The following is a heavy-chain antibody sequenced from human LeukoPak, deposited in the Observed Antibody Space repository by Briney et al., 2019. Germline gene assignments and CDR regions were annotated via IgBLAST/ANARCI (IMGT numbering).Heavy chain of an antibody. Sequence: GGSLRLSCAASGFTFSDYYMSWIRQAPGKGLEWVSYISSSGSTIYYADSVKGRFTISRDNAKNSLYLQMNSLRAEDTAVYYCAKDHDYGDYEDWFDPWGQGTLVTVSS. V-gene: IGHV3-11*01. CDR1: GFTFSDYY. D-gene: IGHD4-17*01. CDR2: ISSSGSTI. J-gene: IGHJ5*02. CDR3: AKDHDYGDYEDWFDP.